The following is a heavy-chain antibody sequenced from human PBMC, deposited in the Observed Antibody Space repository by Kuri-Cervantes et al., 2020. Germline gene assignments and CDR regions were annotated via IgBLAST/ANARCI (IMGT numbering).Heavy chain of an antibody. CDR2: ISYDGNNK. CDR3: AKEHGYSSGYFDY. V-gene: IGHV3-30*18. CDR1: GFTFNIYG. J-gene: IGHJ4*02. Sequence: GESLKISCAASGFTFNIYGMHWVRQAPGKGLEWVGVISYDGNNKFYADSVKGRFTISRDNSKNTLYLQLNSLRPEDTAVYYCAKEHGYSSGYFDYWGQGTLVTVSS. D-gene: IGHD5-18*01.